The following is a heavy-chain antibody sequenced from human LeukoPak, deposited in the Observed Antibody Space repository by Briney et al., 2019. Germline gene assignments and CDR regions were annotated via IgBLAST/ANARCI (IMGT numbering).Heavy chain of an antibody. CDR2: INHSGST. J-gene: IGHJ5*02. D-gene: IGHD3-10*01. CDR1: GGSFSGYY. CDR3: ARRPLYYYGSGSYFGWFDP. V-gene: IGHV4-34*01. Sequence: SETLSLTCAVYGGSFSGYYWSWIRQPPGKGLEWIGEINHSGSTNYNPSLKSRVTISVDTSKNQFSLKLSSVTAADTAVYYCARRPLYYYGSGSYFGWFDPWGQGTLGTVSS.